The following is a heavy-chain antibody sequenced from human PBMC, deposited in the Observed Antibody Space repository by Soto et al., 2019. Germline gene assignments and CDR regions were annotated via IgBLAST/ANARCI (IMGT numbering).Heavy chain of an antibody. CDR2: IYYSGSN. D-gene: IGHD1-7*01. CDR3: AREQNYHLLDI. V-gene: IGHV4-31*03. CDR1: GGSISSGGYY. Sequence: QVQLQESGPGPVKPSQTLSLTCTVSGGSISSGGYYWSWIRQPPGKGLEWIGYIYYSGSNYYNPSLKSRVNISVDTSKNQFSLKLSSGTAADTAVYYCAREQNYHLLDIWGQGTMVTVSS. J-gene: IGHJ3*02.